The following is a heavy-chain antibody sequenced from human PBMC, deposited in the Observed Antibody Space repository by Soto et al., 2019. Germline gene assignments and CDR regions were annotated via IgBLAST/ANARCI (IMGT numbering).Heavy chain of an antibody. Sequence: GGSLRLSCAASGFTFSSYAMSWVRQAPGKGLEWVSAISGSGGSTYYADSVKGRFTISRDNSKNTLYLQMNSLRAEDKAVYYCAKWGSSADRYFDYWGQGTLVTVSS. CDR1: GFTFSSYA. D-gene: IGHD6-6*01. J-gene: IGHJ4*02. V-gene: IGHV3-23*01. CDR3: AKWGSSADRYFDY. CDR2: ISGSGGST.